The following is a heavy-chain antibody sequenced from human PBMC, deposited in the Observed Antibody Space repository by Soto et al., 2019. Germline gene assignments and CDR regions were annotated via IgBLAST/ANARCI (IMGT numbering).Heavy chain of an antibody. CDR2: INRAGSEE. CDR1: GFTFSGYW. V-gene: IGHV3-7*03. J-gene: IGHJ5*02. CDR3: ASGPGPRPAAIRGLGWFDP. D-gene: IGHD2-2*01. Sequence: GGSLRLSCAASGFTFSGYWMSGVRQAPGKRLEWVASINRAGSEEHYVASLKGRFTISRDNAQNPLSLQMKSLRVDDTAVYYCASGPGPRPAAIRGLGWFDPWGKG.